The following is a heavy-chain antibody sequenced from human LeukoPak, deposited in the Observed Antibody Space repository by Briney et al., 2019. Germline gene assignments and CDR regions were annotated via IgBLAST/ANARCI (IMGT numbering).Heavy chain of an antibody. J-gene: IGHJ5*02. Sequence: PGGSLRLSCAASGFTFSSYAMTWVRQAPGKGLEWVSFISQSGGRSTDYADSVKGRFTISRDNSKNTLYLQMNSLRAEDTAVYHRARDLGCSTTSCRYNWFDPWGQGTLVTVSS. D-gene: IGHD2-2*01. V-gene: IGHV3-23*01. CDR3: ARDLGCSTTSCRYNWFDP. CDR1: GFTFSSYA. CDR2: ISQSGGRST.